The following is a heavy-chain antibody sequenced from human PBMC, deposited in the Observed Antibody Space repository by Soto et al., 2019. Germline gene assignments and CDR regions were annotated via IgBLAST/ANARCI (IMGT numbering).Heavy chain of an antibody. CDR2: IYYSGST. V-gene: IGHV4-59*01. D-gene: IGHD3-16*02. CDR3: AGDAYGDYIWGSYRFSYFQH. J-gene: IGHJ1*01. CDR1: GGSISSYY. Sequence: SETLSLTCTVSGGSISSYYWSWIRQPPGKGLEWIGYIYYSGSTNYNPSLKSRVAISVDTSKNQFSLKLSSVTAADTAVYYCAGDAYGDYIWGSYRFSYFQHWGQGTLVTVSS.